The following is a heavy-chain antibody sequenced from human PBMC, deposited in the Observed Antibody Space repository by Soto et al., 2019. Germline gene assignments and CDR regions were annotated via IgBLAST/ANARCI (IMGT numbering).Heavy chain of an antibody. V-gene: IGHV3-30*18. CDR3: AKVVVVAATYGMDV. CDR2: ISYAGSNK. Sequence: QVQLVESGGGVVQPGRSLRLSCAASGFTFSSYGMHWVRQAPGKGLEWVAVISYAGSNKYYADSVKGRFTISRDNSKNTLYLQMNSLRAEDTAVYYCAKVVVVAATYGMDVWGQGTTVTVSS. D-gene: IGHD2-15*01. J-gene: IGHJ6*02. CDR1: GFTFSSYG.